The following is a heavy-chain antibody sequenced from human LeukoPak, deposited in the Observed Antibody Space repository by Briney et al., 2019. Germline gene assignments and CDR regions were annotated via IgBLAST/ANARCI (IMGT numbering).Heavy chain of an antibody. CDR3: AGVFGSSFKLDY. Sequence: SETLSLTCTVSGDSISSGGYYWSWIRQHPGKGLEWIGYIYYSGSTYYNPSLKSRVTISVDTSKNQFSLKLSSVTAADTAVYYCAGVFGSSFKLDYWGQGTLVTVSS. D-gene: IGHD6-13*01. CDR1: GDSISSGGYY. CDR2: IYYSGST. J-gene: IGHJ4*02. V-gene: IGHV4-31*03.